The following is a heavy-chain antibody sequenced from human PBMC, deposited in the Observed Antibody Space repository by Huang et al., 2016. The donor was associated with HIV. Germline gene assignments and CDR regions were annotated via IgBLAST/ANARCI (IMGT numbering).Heavy chain of an antibody. CDR2: MYTSGTT. Sequence: QVQLQESGPGLVKPAETLSLTCSVPGGSIRNYYWSWIRQPAGKGLEWIGRMYTSGTTNYNPSLRSRVTMSLDTSKNQFSLRLTSVTAADTAVYYCAREGNDVGGGFDHWGQGTLVTVSS. D-gene: IGHD3-10*02. J-gene: IGHJ4*02. CDR3: AREGNDVGGGFDH. CDR1: GGSIRNYY. V-gene: IGHV4-4*07.